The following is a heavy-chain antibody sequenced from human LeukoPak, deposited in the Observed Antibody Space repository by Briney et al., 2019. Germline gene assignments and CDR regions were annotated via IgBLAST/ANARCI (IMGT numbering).Heavy chain of an antibody. CDR3: ARVKFTGRGELLPAEFDY. CDR1: GGTFSIYA. D-gene: IGHD3-16*01. V-gene: IGHV1-69*01. Sequence: SVKVSCKASGGTFSIYAISWLREAPGQGLEWMGGIIPIFGTANYAQKFQGRVTITADESTSTAYMELSSLRSEDTAVYYCARVKFTGRGELLPAEFDYWGQGTLVTVSS. CDR2: IIPIFGTA. J-gene: IGHJ4*02.